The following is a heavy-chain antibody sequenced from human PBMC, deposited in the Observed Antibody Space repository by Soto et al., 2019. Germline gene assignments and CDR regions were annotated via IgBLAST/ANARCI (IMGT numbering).Heavy chain of an antibody. Sequence: SETLSLTCTVSGGSISSSSYYWGWIRQPPGKGLEWIGNIHYSGSTYYNPSLKSRVTISVDTSKNQFSLKLSSVTAADTAVYYCARLSYGPTPDYWGQGTLVTVSS. CDR3: ARLSYGPTPDY. D-gene: IGHD5-18*01. CDR2: IHYSGST. V-gene: IGHV4-39*01. CDR1: GGSISSSSYY. J-gene: IGHJ4*02.